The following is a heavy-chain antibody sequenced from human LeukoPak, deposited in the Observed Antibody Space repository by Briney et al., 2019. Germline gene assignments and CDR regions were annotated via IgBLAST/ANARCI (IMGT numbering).Heavy chain of an antibody. CDR2: INSDGSST. D-gene: IGHD2-21*02. J-gene: IGHJ3*01. CDR1: GFTFSSYW. V-gene: IGHV3-74*01. CDR3: ASGTFCGVDCYARDAFDL. Sequence: GGSLRLSRAASGFTFSSYWMHWVRQAPGKGLVWVSRINSDGSSTSYADSVKGRFTISRDNAKNTLYLQMNSLRAEDTAVYYCASGTFCGVDCYARDAFDLWGQGTMVTVSS.